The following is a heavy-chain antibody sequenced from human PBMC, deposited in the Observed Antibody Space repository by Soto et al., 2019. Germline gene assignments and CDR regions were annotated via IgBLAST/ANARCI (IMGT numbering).Heavy chain of an antibody. CDR2: ISGSGGST. Sequence: VRLSCAASGFTFSSYAMSWVRQAPGKGLEWVSAISGSGGSTYYADSVKGRFTISRDNSKNTLYLQMNSLRAEDTAVYYCAKVRLKRITIFGVVTGPFYYWGQGTLVTVSS. V-gene: IGHV3-23*01. CDR3: AKVRLKRITIFGVVTGPFYY. J-gene: IGHJ4*02. CDR1: GFTFSSYA. D-gene: IGHD3-3*01.